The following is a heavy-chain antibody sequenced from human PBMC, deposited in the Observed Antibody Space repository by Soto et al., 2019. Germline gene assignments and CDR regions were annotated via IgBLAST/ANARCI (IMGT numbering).Heavy chain of an antibody. J-gene: IGHJ5*02. CDR2: ISYSGST. V-gene: IGHV4-30-4*01. D-gene: IGHD2-15*01. CDR1: GGSISSGDFY. Sequence: SETLSLTCTVSGGSISSGDFYWSWIRQPPGRGLEWIGYISYSGSTYYNTSLKSRVTISVDTSKNQFSLKLNSVTAADTAVYYCARGGPTGGSYKYNWFDPWG. CDR3: ARGGPTGGSYKYNWFDP.